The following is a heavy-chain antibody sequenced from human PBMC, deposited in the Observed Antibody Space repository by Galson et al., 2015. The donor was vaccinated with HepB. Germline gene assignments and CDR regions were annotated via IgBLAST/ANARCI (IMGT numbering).Heavy chain of an antibody. CDR1: GFTFSSYS. CDR2: ISSSSSYI. CDR3: ASSGGDWGGEAFDI. J-gene: IGHJ3*02. D-gene: IGHD2-21*01. V-gene: IGHV3-21*01. Sequence: SLRLSCAASGFTFSSYSMNWVRQAPGEGLEWVSSISSSSSYIYYADSVKGRFTISRDNAKNSLYLQMNSLRAEDTAVYYCASSGGDWGGEAFDIWGQGTMVTVSS.